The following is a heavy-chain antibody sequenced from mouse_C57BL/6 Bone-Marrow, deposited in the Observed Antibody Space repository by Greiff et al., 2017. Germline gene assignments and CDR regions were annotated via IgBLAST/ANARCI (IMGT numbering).Heavy chain of an antibody. Sequence: EVQLQQSGAELVRPGASVKLSCTASGFNIKDDYMHWVKQRPEQGLEWIGWIDPENGDTEYASKFQGKATITADTSSNTAYLQLSSLTSEDTAVYYCTTSYGRSGDYWGQGTTLTVSS. CDR1: GFNIKDDY. CDR2: IDPENGDT. D-gene: IGHD1-1*01. V-gene: IGHV14-4*01. J-gene: IGHJ2*01. CDR3: TTSYGRSGDY.